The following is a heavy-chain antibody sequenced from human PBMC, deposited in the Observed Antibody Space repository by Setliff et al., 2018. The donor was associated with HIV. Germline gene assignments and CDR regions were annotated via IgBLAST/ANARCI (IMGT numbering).Heavy chain of an antibody. J-gene: IGHJ3*02. V-gene: IGHV1-18*01. D-gene: IGHD1-26*01. CDR2: ISVYNDDT. CDR3: ARDVSGSYHLDAFDI. CDR1: GHTLTSYG. Sequence: ASVKVSCKASGHTLTSYGISWVRQAPGQGLEWMGWISVYNDDTSYAQKFQGRVTMTTDTSTGTAYMEPRSLRSDDTAMYYCARDVSGSYHLDAFDIWGQGTMVTVSS.